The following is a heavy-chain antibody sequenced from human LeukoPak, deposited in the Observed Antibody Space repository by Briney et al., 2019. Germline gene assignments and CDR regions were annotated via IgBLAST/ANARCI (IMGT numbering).Heavy chain of an antibody. D-gene: IGHD1-1*01. J-gene: IGHJ6*02. Sequence: SQTLSLTCVISGDSFSSNSAAWNWIRQSPSRGLEWLGRTYYRSEWFHDYAVSVKSRMIINPDTSKNQFSLQLNSVTPEDTAIYYCVGGGTSVAGMGVWGQGTTVTVSS. CDR2: TYYRSEWFH. CDR1: GDSFSSNSAA. CDR3: VGGGTSVAGMGV. V-gene: IGHV6-1*01.